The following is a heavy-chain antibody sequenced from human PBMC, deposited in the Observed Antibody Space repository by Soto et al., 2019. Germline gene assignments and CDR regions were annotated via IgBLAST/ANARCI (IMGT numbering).Heavy chain of an antibody. CDR2: ISGSGSST. D-gene: IGHD4-17*01. Sequence: EVQVLESGGGLVQPGGSLRLSCAASGFTFSSYAMSWVRQAPGKGLEWVSAISGSGSSTYYADSVKGRFAISRDNRKSTLYLQISSQGVEDTAIYFCAKSYTIRGTTDGGEDYWGQGTLVTVSS. CDR1: GFTFSSYA. J-gene: IGHJ4*02. V-gene: IGHV3-23*01. CDR3: AKSYTIRGTTDGGEDY.